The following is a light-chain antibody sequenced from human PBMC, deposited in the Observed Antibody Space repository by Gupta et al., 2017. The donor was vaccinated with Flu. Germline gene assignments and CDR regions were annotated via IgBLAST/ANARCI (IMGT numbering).Light chain of an antibody. CDR2: DAS. Sequence: DIQVTQSPSSMSASIGDRVTITRQASKDIHKYLSWYQQKEGKAPKLLIHDASTLEAGVPSRFSGSGSGTDFTLTISSLQPEDIATYYCQQYDNPSITFGQGTRLDIK. CDR1: KDIHKY. J-gene: IGKJ5*01. V-gene: IGKV1-33*01. CDR3: QQYDNPSIT.